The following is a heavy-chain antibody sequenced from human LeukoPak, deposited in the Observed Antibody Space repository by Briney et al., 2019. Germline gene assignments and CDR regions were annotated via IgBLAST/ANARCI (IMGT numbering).Heavy chain of an antibody. Sequence: GGSLRLSCATSGFTLNSYGMHWVRQAPGKGLEWVAVIWYDGSSIYYAASVKGRFTISRDNSKNTLYLQMNSLRAEDTAVYYCARSVDFWSGYQDYWGQGTLVTVSS. J-gene: IGHJ4*02. D-gene: IGHD3-3*01. CDR3: ARSVDFWSGYQDY. CDR1: GFTLNSYG. V-gene: IGHV3-33*01. CDR2: IWYDGSSI.